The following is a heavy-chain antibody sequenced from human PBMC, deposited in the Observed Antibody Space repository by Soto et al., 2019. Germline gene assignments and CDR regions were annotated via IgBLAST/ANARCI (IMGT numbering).Heavy chain of an antibody. V-gene: IGHV3-53*04. CDR3: ARDRYSSGWLDAFDI. D-gene: IGHD6-19*01. CDR1: GFTVSSNY. Sequence: EVQLVESGGGLVQPGGSLRLSCAASGFTVSSNYMSWVRQAPGKGLEWVSVIFTGGSTYYADSVKGRFTISRHSSKNTVYLQIHSLRAEDTAVYYCARDRYSSGWLDAFDIWGEGTMVTVSS. J-gene: IGHJ3*02. CDR2: IFTGGST.